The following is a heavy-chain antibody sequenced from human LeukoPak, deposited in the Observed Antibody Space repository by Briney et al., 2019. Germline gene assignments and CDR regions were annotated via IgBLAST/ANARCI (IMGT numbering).Heavy chain of an antibody. D-gene: IGHD3-16*01. CDR3: ARQWGGPNWFDP. Sequence: SETLSLTCTVSGGSISSYYWSWIRHPPGKGLEWIGHIYYNGSTNYNASLKSRVTISMEPPKKQFSLKQSSVTAADTAVYFCARQWGGPNWFDPWGQGTLVTVSS. J-gene: IGHJ5*02. V-gene: IGHV4-59*08. CDR1: GGSISSYY. CDR2: IYYNGST.